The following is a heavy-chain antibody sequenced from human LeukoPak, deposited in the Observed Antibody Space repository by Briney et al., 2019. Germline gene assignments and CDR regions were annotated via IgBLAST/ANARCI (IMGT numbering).Heavy chain of an antibody. V-gene: IGHV3-9*03. CDR1: GFTFDDYA. D-gene: IGHD5-18*01. Sequence: GGSLRLSCAASGFTFDDYAMHWVRQAPGKGLEWVSGISWNSGSIGYADSVKGRFTISRDNAKNSLYLQMSSLRAEGMALYYCAKARYRYSYVTDAFDVWGQGTMVTVSS. CDR2: ISWNSGSI. J-gene: IGHJ3*01. CDR3: AKARYRYSYVTDAFDV.